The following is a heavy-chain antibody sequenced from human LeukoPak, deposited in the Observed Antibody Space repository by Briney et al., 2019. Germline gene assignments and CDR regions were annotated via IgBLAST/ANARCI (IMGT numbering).Heavy chain of an antibody. Sequence: GGSLRLSCAASGFTFSSYAMSWVRQAPGKGLEWVSAISGSGGSTYYADSVKGRFTISRDNSKNTLYLQMNSLRAEDTAVYYCAKDKDDFWSGYYDYWGQGTLVTVSS. V-gene: IGHV3-23*01. CDR3: AKDKDDFWSGYYDY. J-gene: IGHJ4*02. CDR1: GFTFSSYA. D-gene: IGHD3-3*01. CDR2: ISGSGGST.